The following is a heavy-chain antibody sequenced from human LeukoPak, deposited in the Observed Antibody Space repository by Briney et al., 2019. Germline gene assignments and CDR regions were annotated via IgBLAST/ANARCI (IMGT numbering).Heavy chain of an antibody. CDR1: GDSLSSSGYY. CDR3: ARHLGSGTYYAPFDY. Sequence: PSQTLSLTCTVSGDSLSSSGYYWAWIRHPPGKGLEWIGNIYYNGDTYYNPSLKSRVTISVDTSENHFSLRLISVTAADTAVYYCARHLGSGTYYAPFDYWGQGILVTVSS. D-gene: IGHD3-10*01. V-gene: IGHV4-39*01. J-gene: IGHJ4*02. CDR2: IYYNGDT.